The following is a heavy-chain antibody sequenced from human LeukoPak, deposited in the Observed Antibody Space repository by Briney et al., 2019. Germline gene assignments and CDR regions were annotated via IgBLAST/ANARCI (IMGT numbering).Heavy chain of an antibody. CDR1: GFTFSSYG. V-gene: IGHV3-30*02. CDR2: IRYDGSNK. CDR3: AKDHSKVLRFLEWLSPLDY. J-gene: IGHJ4*02. D-gene: IGHD3-3*01. Sequence: GGSLRLSCAASGFTFSSYGMHWVRQAPGKGLEWVAFIRYDGSNKYYADSVKGRFTISRDNSKNTLYLQMNSLRAEDTAVYYCAKDHSKVLRFLEWLSPLDYWGQGTLVTVSS.